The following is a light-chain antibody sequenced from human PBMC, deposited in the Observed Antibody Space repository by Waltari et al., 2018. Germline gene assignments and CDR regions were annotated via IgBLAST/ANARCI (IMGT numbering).Light chain of an antibody. V-gene: IGLV1-36*01. J-gene: IGLJ2*01. CDR3: SVWDDSLNGQV. Sequence: QSVLTHPPSVSEAPRQTVTIPRSGSTSTIANNAVNWYQQLPGNAPKLLISYYDLLPAGVSDRFSASKSGTSASLAISGLQSEDEADYYCSVWDDSLNGQVFGGGTKLTVL. CDR2: YYD. CDR1: TSTIANNA.